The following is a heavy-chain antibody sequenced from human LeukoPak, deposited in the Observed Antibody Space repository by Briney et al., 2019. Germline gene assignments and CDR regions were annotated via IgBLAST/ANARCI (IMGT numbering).Heavy chain of an antibody. CDR2: ISGSGGST. J-gene: IGHJ4*02. Sequence: PGGTLRLSCAASGFTFSSYAMSWVRQAPGKGLEWVSAISGSGGSTYYADSVKGRFTICRDNSKNTLYLQMNSLRAEDTAVYYCAKVTTMIVVVSCFDYWGQGTLVTVSS. CDR1: GFTFSSYA. D-gene: IGHD3-22*01. CDR3: AKVTTMIVVVSCFDY. V-gene: IGHV3-23*01.